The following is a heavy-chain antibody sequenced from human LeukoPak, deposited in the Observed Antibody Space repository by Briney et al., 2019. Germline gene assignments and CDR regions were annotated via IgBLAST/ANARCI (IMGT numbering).Heavy chain of an antibody. CDR2: IIPIFGTA. CDR1: GGTFSSYA. CDR3: AKRPSTVVTRGDAFDI. Sequence: SVKVSCKASGGTFSSYAISWVRQAPGQGLEWMGGIIPIFGTANYAQKFQGRVTITTDESTSTAYMELSSLRSEDTAVYYCAKRPSTVVTRGDAFDIWGQGTMVTVSS. D-gene: IGHD3-22*01. V-gene: IGHV1-69*05. J-gene: IGHJ3*02.